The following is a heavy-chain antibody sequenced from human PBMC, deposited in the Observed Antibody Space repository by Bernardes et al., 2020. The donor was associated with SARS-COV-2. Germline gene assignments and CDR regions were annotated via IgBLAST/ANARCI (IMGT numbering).Heavy chain of an antibody. V-gene: IGHV1-18*04. CDR2: ISAYSGKT. D-gene: IGHD2-2*02. Sequence: SVEVSCKASGYTFTNFDISWVRQAPGQGLEWMAWISAYSGKTKYAQKFQGRVTTTTDTSTSTAYMELRSLRSDDTAVYYCARDWGYNGMDVWGQGTTVTVSS. CDR3: ARDWGYNGMDV. CDR1: GYTFTNFD. J-gene: IGHJ6*02.